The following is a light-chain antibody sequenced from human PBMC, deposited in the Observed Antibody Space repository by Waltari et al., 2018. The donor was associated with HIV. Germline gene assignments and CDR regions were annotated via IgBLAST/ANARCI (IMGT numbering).Light chain of an antibody. CDR2: DNS. CDR3: GTWDRSLSGAV. CDR1: NSNIGNDY. J-gene: IGLJ2*01. Sequence: QSVLTQPPSVSAAPGQKVTISCSRSNSNIGNDYVSWYQHPPGAAPKLLIYDNSKGPAGIPDGFSGSKSGTSATLDIPGRHTGDEADYDCGTWDRSLSGAVFGGGTRLTVL. V-gene: IGLV1-51*01.